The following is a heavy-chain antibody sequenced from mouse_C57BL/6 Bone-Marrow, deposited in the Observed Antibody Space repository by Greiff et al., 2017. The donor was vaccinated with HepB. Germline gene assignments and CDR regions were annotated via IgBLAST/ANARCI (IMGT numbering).Heavy chain of an antibody. CDR1: GFSLTSYG. Sequence: VQLQQSGPGLVQPSQSLSITCTVSGFSLTSYGVHWVRQSPGKGLEWLGVIWIGGSTDYNAAFISRLSISKDNSKSQVFFKMNSLQADDTAIYYCASYYGSRGAMDYWGQGTSVTVSS. V-gene: IGHV2-2*01. CDR3: ASYYGSRGAMDY. D-gene: IGHD1-1*01. J-gene: IGHJ4*01. CDR2: IWIGGST.